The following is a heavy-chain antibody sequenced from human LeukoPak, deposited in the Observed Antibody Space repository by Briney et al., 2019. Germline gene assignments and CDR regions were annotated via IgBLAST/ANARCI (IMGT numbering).Heavy chain of an antibody. V-gene: IGHV4-4*07. CDR3: ARTVVTLDWYFDL. Sequence: PSETLSLTCTVSGGSISDYYWNWIRQPAGKGLEWIGRFYTSGTTDYNPSLKSRVTMSIDTSKNQVSLKMRSVTAADTAVYYCARTVVTLDWYFDLWGRGTLVSVSS. D-gene: IGHD4-23*01. CDR1: GGSISDYY. CDR2: FYTSGTT. J-gene: IGHJ2*01.